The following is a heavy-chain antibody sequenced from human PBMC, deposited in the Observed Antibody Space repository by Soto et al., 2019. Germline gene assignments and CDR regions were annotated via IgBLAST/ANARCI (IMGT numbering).Heavy chain of an antibody. CDR1: GGSFSGYY. Sequence: SETLSLTCAVYGGSFSGYYWNWIRQPPGKGLEWIGEINHSGSTNYNPSLKSRVTISVDTSKKQFSLKLGSVTAADTAVYYCARAWIASALEGYYYYGMDVWGQGTTVTVS. D-gene: IGHD1-1*01. J-gene: IGHJ6*02. CDR2: INHSGST. CDR3: ARAWIASALEGYYYYGMDV. V-gene: IGHV4-34*01.